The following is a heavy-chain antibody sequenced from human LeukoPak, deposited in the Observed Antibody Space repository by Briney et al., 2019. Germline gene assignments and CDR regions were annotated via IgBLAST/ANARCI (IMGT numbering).Heavy chain of an antibody. CDR1: GYIVSGKY. D-gene: IGHD4-17*01. Sequence: PGGSLRLSCAVSGYIVSGKYMGWVRQAPGKGLEYLSVIYSGGSTYYIDSVKGRFTISRDNSKNTLYLQMNSLRVEDTAVYYCVTPGPTVTGGFEYWGRGTLVTVSS. J-gene: IGHJ4*02. CDR3: VTPGPTVTGGFEY. V-gene: IGHV3-53*01. CDR2: IYSGGST.